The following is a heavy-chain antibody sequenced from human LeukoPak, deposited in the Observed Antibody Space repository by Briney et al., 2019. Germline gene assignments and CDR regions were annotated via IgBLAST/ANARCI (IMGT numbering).Heavy chain of an antibody. CDR3: ARDDSFGIFLPP. D-gene: IGHD2-15*01. J-gene: IGHJ5*02. CDR2: INSDGSST. CDR1: GFTFSSYW. Sequence: PGGSLRLSCAASGFTFSSYWMHWVRHAPGKGLVWVSRINSDGSSTSYADSVKGRFTISRDNAKNTLYLQMNSLRAEDTAVYYCARDDSFGIFLPPWGQGTLVTVSS. V-gene: IGHV3-74*01.